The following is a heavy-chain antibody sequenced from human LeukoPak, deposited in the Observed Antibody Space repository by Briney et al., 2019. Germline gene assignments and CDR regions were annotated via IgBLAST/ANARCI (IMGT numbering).Heavy chain of an antibody. CDR3: ARVAFWSGYYSPFDY. V-gene: IGHV1-69*13. Sequence: SVKVSCKASGGTFSSYAISWVRQAPGQGLEWMGGIIPIFGTANYAQKFQGRVTITAGESTSTAYMELSSLRSEDTAVYYCARVAFWSGYYSPFDYWGQGTLVTVSS. CDR1: GGTFSSYA. D-gene: IGHD3-3*01. J-gene: IGHJ4*02. CDR2: IIPIFGTA.